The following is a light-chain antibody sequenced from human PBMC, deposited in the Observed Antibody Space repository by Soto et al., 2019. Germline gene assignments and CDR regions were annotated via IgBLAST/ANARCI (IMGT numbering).Light chain of an antibody. CDR3: QQLKSYPLT. V-gene: IGKV1-9*01. CDR1: QTICSW. Sequence: DIQMTQSPSTLSGSVGDRVTITCRASQTICSWLAWYQQKPGQAPKLLIYAAPTLQSGAPSRFSGSGSGTEFALTISSLQPEDSATYYCQQLKSYPLTFGGGTKVEIK. J-gene: IGKJ4*01. CDR2: AAP.